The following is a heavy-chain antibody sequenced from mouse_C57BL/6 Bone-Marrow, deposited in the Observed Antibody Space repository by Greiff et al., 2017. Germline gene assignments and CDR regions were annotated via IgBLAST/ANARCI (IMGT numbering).Heavy chain of an antibody. CDR3: TRTTVVAKDDV. CDR1: GYTFTDYE. D-gene: IGHD1-1*01. J-gene: IGHJ1*03. V-gene: IGHV1-15*01. CDR2: IDPETGGT. Sequence: QVQLQQSGAELVRPGASVTLSCKASGYTFTDYEMHWVKQTPVHGLEWIGAIDPETGGTAYNQKFKGKAILTADKSSSTAYMELRSLTSEDSAVYYCTRTTVVAKDDVWGTGTTVTVSS.